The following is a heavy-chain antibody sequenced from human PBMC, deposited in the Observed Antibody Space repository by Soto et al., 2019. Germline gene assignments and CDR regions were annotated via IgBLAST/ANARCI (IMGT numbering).Heavy chain of an antibody. Sequence: SETLSLTCTVSGGSISSGDYYWSWIRQPPGKGLEWIGYIYYSGSTYYNPSLKSRVTISVDTSKNQFSLKLSSVTAADTAVYYCATYYYDSSGYSYFDYWGQGTLVTVS. D-gene: IGHD3-22*01. V-gene: IGHV4-30-4*01. J-gene: IGHJ4*02. CDR1: GGSISSGDYY. CDR2: IYYSGST. CDR3: ATYYYDSSGYSYFDY.